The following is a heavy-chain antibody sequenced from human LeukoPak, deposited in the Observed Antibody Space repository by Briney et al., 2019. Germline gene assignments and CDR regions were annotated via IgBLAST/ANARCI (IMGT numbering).Heavy chain of an antibody. D-gene: IGHD3-22*01. CDR3: ARDRITMIVVSGFDY. J-gene: IGHJ4*02. CDR1: GYTVTSYY. V-gene: IGHV1-46*01. Sequence: ASVKVSCKASGYTVTSYYMHWVRQAPGQGLEWMGIINPSGGSTSYAQKFQGRVTMTRDMSTSTVYMELSSLRSEDTAVYYCARDRITMIVVSGFDYWGQGTLVTVSS. CDR2: INPSGGST.